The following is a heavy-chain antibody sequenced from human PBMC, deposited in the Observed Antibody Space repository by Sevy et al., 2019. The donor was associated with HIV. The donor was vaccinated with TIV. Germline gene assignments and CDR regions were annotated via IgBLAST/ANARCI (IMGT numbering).Heavy chain of an antibody. V-gene: IGHV4-30-2*01. CDR1: GGSISSRGYS. J-gene: IGHJ4*02. CDR3: ASSNFSRGYYFDY. D-gene: IGHD3-16*01. Sequence: SETLSLTCAVSGGSISSRGYSWIWIRQPPGKGLEWIGYIYQSGTTYYNPSLKSRVTISVDRSKNQFSLKLSSVTAADTAVYYCASSNFSRGYYFDYWGQGSLVTVSS. CDR2: IYQSGTT.